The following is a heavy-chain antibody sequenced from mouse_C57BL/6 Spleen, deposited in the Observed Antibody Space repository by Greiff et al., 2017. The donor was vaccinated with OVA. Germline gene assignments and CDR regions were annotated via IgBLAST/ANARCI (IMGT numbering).Heavy chain of an antibody. Sequence: QVQLKQPGAELVKPGASVKLSCKASGYTFTSYWMHWVKQRPGQGLEWIGMIHPNSGSTNYNEKFKSKATLTVDKSSSTAYMQLSSLTSEDSAVYYCARELLRLFDYWGQGTTLTVSS. CDR3: ARELLRLFDY. J-gene: IGHJ2*01. V-gene: IGHV1-64*01. CDR1: GYTFTSYW. CDR2: IHPNSGST. D-gene: IGHD1-1*01.